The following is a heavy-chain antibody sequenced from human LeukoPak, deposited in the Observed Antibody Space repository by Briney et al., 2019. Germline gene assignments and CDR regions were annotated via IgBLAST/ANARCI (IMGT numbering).Heavy chain of an antibody. Sequence: GASVKVSCKVSGYTLTELSIHWVRQVPGKGLEWMGGFDPEDGETIYAQKFQGRVTMTEDTSTDTAYMELSSLRSEDTAVYYCATPRGAAAANAAFDIWGQGTMVTVSS. CDR3: ATPRGAAAANAAFDI. J-gene: IGHJ3*02. CDR2: FDPEDGET. CDR1: GYTLTELS. D-gene: IGHD6-13*01. V-gene: IGHV1-24*01.